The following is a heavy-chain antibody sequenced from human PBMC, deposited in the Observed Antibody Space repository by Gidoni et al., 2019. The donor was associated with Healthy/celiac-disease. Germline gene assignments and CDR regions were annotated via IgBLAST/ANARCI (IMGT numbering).Heavy chain of an antibody. Sequence: EVQLVESGGGLVQPGRSLRLSCAASGFTFDDYAMHWVRHAPGKGLEWVSGISWNSGSIGYADSVKGRFTISRDNAKNSLYLQMNSLRAEDTALYYCAKDDTSGYCSGGSCYRSSYHGMDVWGQGTTVTVSS. J-gene: IGHJ6*02. CDR2: ISWNSGSI. V-gene: IGHV3-9*01. CDR1: GFTFDDYA. CDR3: AKDDTSGYCSGGSCYRSSYHGMDV. D-gene: IGHD2-15*01.